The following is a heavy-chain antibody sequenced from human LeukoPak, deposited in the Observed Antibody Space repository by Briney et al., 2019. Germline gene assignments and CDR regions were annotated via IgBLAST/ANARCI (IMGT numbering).Heavy chain of an antibody. J-gene: IGHJ5*02. Sequence: GGSLRLSCAASGFTFDDYAMHWVRQAPGKGLEWVSAISGSGGSTYYADSVKGRFTISRDNSKNTLYLQMNSLRAEDTAVYYCAKLKACTNGVCYTGWFDPWGQGTLVTVSS. D-gene: IGHD2-8*01. CDR2: ISGSGGST. CDR3: AKLKACTNGVCYTGWFDP. CDR1: GFTFDDYA. V-gene: IGHV3-23*01.